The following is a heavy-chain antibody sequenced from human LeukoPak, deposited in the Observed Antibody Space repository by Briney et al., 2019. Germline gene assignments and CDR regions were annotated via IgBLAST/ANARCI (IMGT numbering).Heavy chain of an antibody. J-gene: IGHJ5*02. D-gene: IGHD3-10*01. CDR1: GYTFTGYY. Sequence: ASVKVSCKASGYTFTGYYMHWVQQAPGQGLEWMGWINPNSGGTNYVQKFQGRVTMTRDTSISTAYMELSRLRSDDTAVYYCARGRVGYYYGSGSFNRFDPWGQGTLVTVSS. V-gene: IGHV1-2*02. CDR3: ARGRVGYYYGSGSFNRFDP. CDR2: INPNSGGT.